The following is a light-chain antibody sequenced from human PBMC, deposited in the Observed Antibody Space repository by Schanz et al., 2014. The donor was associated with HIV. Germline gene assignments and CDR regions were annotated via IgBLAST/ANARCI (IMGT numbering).Light chain of an antibody. Sequence: EIVLTQSPVILSLSPGERATLSCRASQTVSSNSLGWYQQKRGQVPRLLIYGASSRATGIPDRFSGSGSGTDFTLSISNLQPEDSAVYFCQQRDNWPLFSFGQGTKLQIK. J-gene: IGKJ2*01. CDR3: QQRDNWPLFS. CDR2: GAS. V-gene: IGKV3D-20*02. CDR1: QTVSSNS.